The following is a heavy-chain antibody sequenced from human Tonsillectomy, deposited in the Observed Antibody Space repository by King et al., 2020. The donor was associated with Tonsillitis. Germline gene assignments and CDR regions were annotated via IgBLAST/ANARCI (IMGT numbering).Heavy chain of an antibody. V-gene: IGHV3-30*18. D-gene: IGHD5-24*01. CDR1: GFTFSSYG. J-gene: IGHJ4*02. CDR2: TSYDGSNK. CDR3: AKNRWVQSKDANFDY. Sequence: VQLVESGGGVVQPGRSLRLSCAASGFTFSSYGMHWVRQAPGKGLEWVAVTSYDGSNKYYADSVKGRFTISRDNSKNTLYLQMNSLKAEDTAVYYCAKNRWVQSKDANFDYWGQGTLVTVSS.